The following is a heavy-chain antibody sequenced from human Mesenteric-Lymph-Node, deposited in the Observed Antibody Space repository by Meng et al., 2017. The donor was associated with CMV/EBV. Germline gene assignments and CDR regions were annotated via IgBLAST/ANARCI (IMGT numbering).Heavy chain of an antibody. CDR2: ISSSSSYI. D-gene: IGHD1-7*01. CDR3: AREVGGNYFFDY. J-gene: IGHJ4*02. CDR1: GFTFSSFS. V-gene: IGHV3-21*01. Sequence: GGSLRLSCAASGFTFSSFSINWVRQAPGKGLAWVSSISSSSSYIYYADSVKGRFTISRDNAKNSLYLQMNSLRAEDTAVYYCAREVGGNYFFDYWGQGTLVTVSS.